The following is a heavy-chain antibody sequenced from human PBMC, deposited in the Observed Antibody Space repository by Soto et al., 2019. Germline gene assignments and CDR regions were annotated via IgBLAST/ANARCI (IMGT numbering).Heavy chain of an antibody. CDR1: GFTVSSNY. Sequence: PGGSLRLSCAASGFTVSSNYMSWVRQAPGKGLEWVSVIYSGGSTYYADSVKGRFTISRDNSKNTLYLQMNSLRAEDTAVYYCERDFEVQAPISLGPCYYYGMNVWGQGTRVT. J-gene: IGHJ6*02. CDR2: IYSGGST. CDR3: ERDFEVQAPISLGPCYYYGMNV. V-gene: IGHV3-66*01. D-gene: IGHD2-2*01.